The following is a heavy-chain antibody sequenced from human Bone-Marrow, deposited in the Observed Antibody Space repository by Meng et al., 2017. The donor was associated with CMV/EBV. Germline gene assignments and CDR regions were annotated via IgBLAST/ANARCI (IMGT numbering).Heavy chain of an antibody. V-gene: IGHV3-48*03. D-gene: IGHD5-24*01. CDR1: GFTFSSYE. J-gene: IGHJ4*02. Sequence: GESLKISCAASGFTFSSYEMNWVRQAPGKGLEWVSYISSSGSTIYYADSVKGRFTISRDNAKNSLYLQMNSLRAEDTAVYYCANPVEMATIIPTPGYWGQGTLVTVAS. CDR2: ISSSGSTI. CDR3: ANPVEMATIIPTPGY.